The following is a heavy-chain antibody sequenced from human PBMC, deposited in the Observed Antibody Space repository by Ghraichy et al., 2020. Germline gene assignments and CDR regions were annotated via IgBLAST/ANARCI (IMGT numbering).Heavy chain of an antibody. CDR3: ARNGYSSGWDSKLNWFDP. Sequence: SQTLSLTCAISGDSVSSNSAAWNWIRQSPSRGLEWLGRTYYRSKWYNEYAVSVKSRITINPDTSKNQFSLQLNSVTPEDTAVYYCARNGYSSGWDSKLNWFDPWGQGTLVTVSS. CDR1: GDSVSSNSAA. D-gene: IGHD6-19*01. CDR2: TYYRSKWYN. J-gene: IGHJ5*02. V-gene: IGHV6-1*01.